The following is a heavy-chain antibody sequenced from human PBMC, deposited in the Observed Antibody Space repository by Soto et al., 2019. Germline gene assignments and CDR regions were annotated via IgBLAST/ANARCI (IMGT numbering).Heavy chain of an antibody. J-gene: IGHJ1*01. CDR2: INHSGST. D-gene: IGHD1-7*01. CDR1: GGSFSGYY. CDR3: AREGYHNWNYGIQH. Sequence: SETLSLTCAVYGGSFSGYYWSWIRQPPGKGLEWIGEINHSGSTNYNPSLKSRVTISVDTSKNQFSLKLSSVTAADTAVYYCAREGYHNWNYGIQHWGQGTLVTVSS. V-gene: IGHV4-34*01.